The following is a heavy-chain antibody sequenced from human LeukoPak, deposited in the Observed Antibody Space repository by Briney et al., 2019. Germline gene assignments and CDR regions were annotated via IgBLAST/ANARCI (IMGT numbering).Heavy chain of an antibody. D-gene: IGHD4-17*01. CDR2: INPDTGGT. CDR3: ARDSLNYGDYSGG. CDR1: GYTFTGYY. V-gene: IGHV1-2*02. J-gene: IGHJ4*02. Sequence: ASVKVSCKTSGYTFTGYYMHWVRQAPGQGLEWMGWINPDTGGTNYAQKFQGRVTMTRDTSISTAYMELSRLRSDDTAVYYCARDSLNYGDYSGGWGQGTLVTVSS.